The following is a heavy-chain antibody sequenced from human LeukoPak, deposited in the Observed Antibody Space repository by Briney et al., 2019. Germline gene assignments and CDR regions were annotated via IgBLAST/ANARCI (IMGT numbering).Heavy chain of an antibody. Sequence: ASVKVSCKASGYTFTSYGISWVRQAPGQGLEWMGGIIPIFGTANYAQKFQGRVTITADESTSTAYMELSSLRSEDTAVYYCARSRGYSGYDFDYWGQGTLVTVSS. V-gene: IGHV1-69*13. D-gene: IGHD5-12*01. CDR2: IIPIFGTA. CDR1: GYTFTSYG. CDR3: ARSRGYSGYDFDY. J-gene: IGHJ4*02.